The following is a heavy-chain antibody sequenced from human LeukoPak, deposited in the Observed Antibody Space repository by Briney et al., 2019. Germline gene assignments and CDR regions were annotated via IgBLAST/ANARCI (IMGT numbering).Heavy chain of an antibody. J-gene: IGHJ4*02. CDR2: INHSGST. CDR3: ARAGLRVTMVRRSYFDY. D-gene: IGHD3-10*01. Sequence: SETLSLTCAVYGGSFSGYYWSWIRQPPGKRLEWIGEINHSGSTNYNPSLKSRVTISVDTSKNQFSLKLSSVTAADTAVYYCARAGLRVTMVRRSYFDYWGQGTLVTVSS. V-gene: IGHV4-34*01. CDR1: GGSFSGYY.